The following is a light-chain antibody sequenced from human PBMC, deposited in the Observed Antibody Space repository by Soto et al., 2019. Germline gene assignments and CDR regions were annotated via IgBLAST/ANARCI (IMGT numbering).Light chain of an antibody. Sequence: EIVMTQSPATLSVSPGERATLSCRASQSVSSNLAWYQQRPGQAPRLLISGASTRATGLPARLSGRKSGTEFTLTISSLQSEDFAVYFCQQYHNWPYTFGQGTNLEMK. V-gene: IGKV3-15*01. CDR1: QSVSSN. CDR3: QQYHNWPYT. J-gene: IGKJ2*01. CDR2: GAS.